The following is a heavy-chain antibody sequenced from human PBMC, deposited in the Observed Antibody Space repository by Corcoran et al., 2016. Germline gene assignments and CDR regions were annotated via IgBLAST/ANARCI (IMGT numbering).Heavy chain of an antibody. CDR1: GFTFSSYS. J-gene: IGHJ4*02. Sequence: EVQLVESGGGLVQPGGSLRLSCAASGFTFSSYSMNWVRQAPGKGLEWVSYIRSSSSTIYYADSVKGRFTISRDNAKNSLYLQMNSLRDEETAVYYCARVIAGDSSGYLGYYVDYWGQGTLVTVSS. D-gene: IGHD3-22*01. V-gene: IGHV3-48*02. CDR2: IRSSSSTI. CDR3: ARVIAGDSSGYLGYYVDY.